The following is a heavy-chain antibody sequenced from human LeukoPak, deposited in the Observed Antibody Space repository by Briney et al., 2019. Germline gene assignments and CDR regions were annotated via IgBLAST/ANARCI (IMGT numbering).Heavy chain of an antibody. J-gene: IGHJ1*01. CDR2: IYYSGST. CDR1: GGSISSYY. V-gene: IGHV4-59*01. Sequence: SETLSLTCTVSGGSISSYYWSWIRQPPGKGLEWIGYIYYSGSTNYNPSLRSRVTISVDTSKNQFSLRLSSVTAADTAVYYCARAYGGNSQYFQHWGQGTLVTVSS. CDR3: ARAYGGNSQYFQH. D-gene: IGHD4-23*01.